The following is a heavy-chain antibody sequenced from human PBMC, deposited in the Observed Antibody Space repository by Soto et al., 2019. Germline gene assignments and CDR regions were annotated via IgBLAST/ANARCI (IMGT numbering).Heavy chain of an antibody. D-gene: IGHD3-22*01. J-gene: IGHJ4*02. CDR3: ARAKYYYDSSGYLRPAPFDY. V-gene: IGHV4-59*01. CDR1: GGSISSYY. Sequence: SETLSLTCTVSGGSISSYYWSWIRQPPGKGLEWIGYIYYSGSTNYNPSLKSRVTISVDTSKNQFSLKLSSVTAADTAVYYCARAKYYYDSSGYLRPAPFDYWGQGTLVTV. CDR2: IYYSGST.